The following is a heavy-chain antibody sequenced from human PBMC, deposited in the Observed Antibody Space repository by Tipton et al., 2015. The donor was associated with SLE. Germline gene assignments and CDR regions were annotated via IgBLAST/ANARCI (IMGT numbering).Heavy chain of an antibody. CDR2: SYYSGNT. V-gene: IGHV4-31*03. CDR3: ARGGTGDGRNPFDP. J-gene: IGHJ5*02. Sequence: TLSLTCTVSGGYISSGGYFWNWIRQHPGKGLEWIGYSYYSGNTYYNPSLQGRVTISVDTSQNQFSLNLRSVTAADTAVYYCARGGTGDGRNPFDPWGQGTLVTVSS. D-gene: IGHD4-23*01. CDR1: GGYISSGGYF.